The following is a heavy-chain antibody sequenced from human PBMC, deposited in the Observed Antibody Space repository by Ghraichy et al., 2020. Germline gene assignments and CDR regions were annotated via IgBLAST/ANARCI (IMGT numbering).Heavy chain of an antibody. D-gene: IGHD5-12*01. CDR2: IGGNGGST. V-gene: IGHV3-23*01. CDR3: AKLMVATIF. CDR1: GFTFSSYA. J-gene: IGHJ6*02. Sequence: LSLTCAASGFTFSSYAMSWVRQAPGKGLEWVSAIGGNGGSTYYADSVKGRFTISRDNSKNTLYLQMNSLRAGDTAVYYCAKLMVATIFWGQGTTVTVSS.